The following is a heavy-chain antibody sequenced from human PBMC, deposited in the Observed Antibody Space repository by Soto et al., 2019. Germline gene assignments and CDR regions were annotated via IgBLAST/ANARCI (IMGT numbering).Heavy chain of an antibody. V-gene: IGHV5-10-1*01. CDR2: IDPRDSYS. CDR3: ARLSTGWCTKTSCQPYFGMDG. CDR1: GYPFSAFW. D-gene: IGHD2-8*01. J-gene: IGHJ6*02. Sequence: DSLKISCQASGYPFSAFWIAWVRQMPGKGLEWMATIDPRDSYSNYSLSFQGHVTISADKSIGSAYLHWSTLEASDTAIYYCARLSTGWCTKTSCQPYFGMDGWGQGTTVTVSS.